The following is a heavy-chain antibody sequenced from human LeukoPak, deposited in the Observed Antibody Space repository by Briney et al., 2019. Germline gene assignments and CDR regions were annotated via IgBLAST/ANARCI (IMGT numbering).Heavy chain of an antibody. Sequence: PGGSLRLSCAASGFTFSSYSMNWVRQAPGKGLEWVAVIWYDGSNKYYADSVKGRFTISRDNSKNTLYLQMNSLRAEDTAVYYCARSGSGSYYNWDFDYWGQGTLVTVSS. V-gene: IGHV3-33*08. CDR2: IWYDGSNK. CDR1: GFTFSSYS. D-gene: IGHD3-10*01. CDR3: ARSGSGSYYNWDFDY. J-gene: IGHJ4*02.